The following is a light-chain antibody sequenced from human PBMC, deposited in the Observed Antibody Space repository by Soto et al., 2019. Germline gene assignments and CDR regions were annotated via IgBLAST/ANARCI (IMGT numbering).Light chain of an antibody. Sequence: QSVLTQPASVSGSPGQSITISCTGTSSDVGGYNYVSWYLQHPGKAPKLVIYEVINRPSGVSNRFSGSKSGNTASLTISGLQADDEADYYCSSYTSSSTVVFGGGTKVTVL. CDR2: EVI. CDR1: SSDVGGYNY. CDR3: SSYTSSSTVV. J-gene: IGLJ3*02. V-gene: IGLV2-14*01.